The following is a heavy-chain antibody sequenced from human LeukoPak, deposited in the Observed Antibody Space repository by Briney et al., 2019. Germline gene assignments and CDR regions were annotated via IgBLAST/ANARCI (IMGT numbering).Heavy chain of an antibody. CDR1: GGSISSYY. V-gene: IGHV4-59*01. CDR2: IYYGGST. CDR3: ARVPVVRYNWFDP. D-gene: IGHD3-22*01. Sequence: SETLSLTCTVSGGSISSYYWSWIRQPPGKGLEWIGYIYYGGSTNYNPSLKSRVTISVDTSKNQFSLKLSSVTAADTAVYYCARVPVVRYNWFDPWGQGTLVTVSS. J-gene: IGHJ5*02.